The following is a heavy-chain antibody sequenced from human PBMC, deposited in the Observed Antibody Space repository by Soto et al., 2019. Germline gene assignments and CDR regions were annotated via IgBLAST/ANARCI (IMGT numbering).Heavy chain of an antibody. D-gene: IGHD3-22*01. Sequence: SETLSLTCTVSGGSVSSGSYYWSWIRQPPGKGLEWIGYIYYSGSTNYNPSLKSRVTISVDTSKNQFSLKLSSVTAADTAVYYCARDAYYYDSSGYYPKRSFDYWGQGTLVTVSS. CDR3: ARDAYYYDSSGYYPKRSFDY. CDR1: GGSVSSGSYY. J-gene: IGHJ4*02. CDR2: IYYSGST. V-gene: IGHV4-61*01.